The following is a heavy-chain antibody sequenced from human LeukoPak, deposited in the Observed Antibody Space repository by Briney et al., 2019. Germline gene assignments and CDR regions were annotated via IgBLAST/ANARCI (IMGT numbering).Heavy chain of an antibody. Sequence: PSETLSLTCTVSGGSIISYYWGWIRQPPGKGLEWIGYIYYSGSTNYTPSLKSRVTISVDTSKNQFSLKLSSVTAADTAVYYCARLAEDGFDPWGQGTLVTVSS. CDR1: GGSIISYY. CDR3: ARLAEDGFDP. V-gene: IGHV4-59*01. J-gene: IGHJ5*02. CDR2: IYYSGST.